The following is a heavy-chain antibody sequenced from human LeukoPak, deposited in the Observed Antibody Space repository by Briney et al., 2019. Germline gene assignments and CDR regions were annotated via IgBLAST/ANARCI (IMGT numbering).Heavy chain of an antibody. CDR3: ASTGRYFDPGYYYYLDV. Sequence: SETLSLTCTVSGGSISSYYWSWIRQPPGKGLEWIGYIYYSGSTNYNPSLKSRVTISVDTSKNQFSLKLSSVTAADTAVYYCASTGRYFDPGYYYYLDVWGEGTTVTVSS. J-gene: IGHJ6*03. CDR2: IYYSGST. D-gene: IGHD3-9*01. CDR1: GGSISSYY. V-gene: IGHV4-59*08.